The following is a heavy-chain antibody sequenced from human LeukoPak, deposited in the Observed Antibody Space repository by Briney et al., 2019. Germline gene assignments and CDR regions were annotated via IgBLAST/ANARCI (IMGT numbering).Heavy chain of an antibody. CDR1: GFTFSSYG. CDR3: ARTGYGSSWYWFDP. Sequence: GGSLRLSCAASGFTFSSYGMHWVRQAPGKGLEWVAIIWYDGSNKYYADSVKGRFTISRDNSKNTLYLQMNSLTAEDTAVYYCARTGYGSSWYWFDPWGQGTLVTVSS. D-gene: IGHD6-13*01. CDR2: IWYDGSNK. V-gene: IGHV3-33*01. J-gene: IGHJ5*02.